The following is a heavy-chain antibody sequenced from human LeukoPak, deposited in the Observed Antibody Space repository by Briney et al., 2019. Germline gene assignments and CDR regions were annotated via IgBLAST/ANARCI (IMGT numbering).Heavy chain of an antibody. J-gene: IGHJ3*02. D-gene: IGHD3-22*01. Sequence: GGSLRLSCAASGFTFSSYEMNWVRQAPGKGLEWVSYISSSSSTIYYADSVKGRFTISRDNAKNSLYLQMNSLRAEDTAVYYCAKSWNYYDSSGDDALDIWGQGTMVTVSS. CDR2: ISSSSSTI. CDR1: GFTFSSYE. V-gene: IGHV3-48*01. CDR3: AKSWNYYDSSGDDALDI.